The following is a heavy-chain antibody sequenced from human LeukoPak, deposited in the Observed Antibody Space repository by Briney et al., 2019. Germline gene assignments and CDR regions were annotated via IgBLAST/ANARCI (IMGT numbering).Heavy chain of an antibody. J-gene: IGHJ6*02. CDR1: GFTFSSYA. CDR3: ARDRLVSNFLGYYYYGMDV. CDR2: ISYDGSNK. V-gene: IGHV3-30*04. Sequence: GGSLRLSCAASGFTFSSYAMHWVRQAPGKGLEWVAVISYDGSNKYYADSVKGRFTISRDNSKNTLYLQMNSLRAEDTAVYYCARDRLVSNFLGYYYYGMDVWGQGTTVTVPS. D-gene: IGHD4-11*01.